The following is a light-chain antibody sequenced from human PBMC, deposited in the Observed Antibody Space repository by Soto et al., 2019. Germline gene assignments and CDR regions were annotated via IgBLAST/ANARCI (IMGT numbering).Light chain of an antibody. CDR1: SSDVGGYKF. CDR2: EVN. Sequence: QSALTQPASVSASPGQSITISCTGTSSDVGGYKFVSWYQHHPGKAPKLMIYEVNNRPSGVSNRFSGSKSGNTASLTISGLQPEDEADYYCLSYTRTTTLVFGGGTKLTVL. CDR3: LSYTRTTTLV. V-gene: IGLV2-14*01. J-gene: IGLJ2*01.